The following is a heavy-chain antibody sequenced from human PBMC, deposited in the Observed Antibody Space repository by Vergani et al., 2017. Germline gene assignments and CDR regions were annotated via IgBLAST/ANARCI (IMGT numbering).Heavy chain of an antibody. CDR3: ARSRQQLVRGYNWFDP. Sequence: QVQLHESGPGLVKPSETLSLTCAVSGYSISSGYYWGWIRQPPGKGLEWIGSIYHSGSTYYNPSLKSRVTISVDTSKNQFSLKLSSVTAADTAVYYCARSRQQLVRGYNWFDPWGQGTLVTVSS. J-gene: IGHJ5*02. D-gene: IGHD6-13*01. V-gene: IGHV4-38-2*01. CDR1: GYSISSGYY. CDR2: IYHSGST.